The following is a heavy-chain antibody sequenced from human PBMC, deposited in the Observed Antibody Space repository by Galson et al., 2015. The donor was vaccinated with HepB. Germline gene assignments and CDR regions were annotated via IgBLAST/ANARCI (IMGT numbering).Heavy chain of an antibody. D-gene: IGHD3-22*01. V-gene: IGHV1-69*13. CDR2: ISPISGTA. CDR3: ARGHRYHYYDGSDYPRAAEYFQH. CDR1: GGSFSSYA. J-gene: IGHJ1*01. Sequence: SVKVSCKASGGSFSSYAISWVRQAPGQGLEWMGGISPISGTANYAQKFQGRVTITADESTSIAYMELSSLRSEDTAVYYCARGHRYHYYDGSDYPRAAEYFQHWGRGTLVTVSS.